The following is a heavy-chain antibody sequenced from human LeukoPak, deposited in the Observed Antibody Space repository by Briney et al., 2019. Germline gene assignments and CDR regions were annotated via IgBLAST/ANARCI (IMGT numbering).Heavy chain of an antibody. CDR3: ARDPVGVYDSSSYYFHFDY. D-gene: IGHD3-22*01. J-gene: IGHJ4*02. CDR2: INHSGST. V-gene: IGHV4-34*01. Sequence: SETLSLTCAVYGGPFSGYYWSWIRQPPGKGLEWIGEINHSGSTNYNPSLKSRVAISGDTSKNQFSLKLSSVTAADTAVYYCARDPVGVYDSSSYYFHFDYWGQGTLVTVSS. CDR1: GGPFSGYY.